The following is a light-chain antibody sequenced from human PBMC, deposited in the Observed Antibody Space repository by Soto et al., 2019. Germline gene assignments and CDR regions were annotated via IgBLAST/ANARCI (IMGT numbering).Light chain of an antibody. Sequence: DIVMTQSPDSLAVSLGETATINCKSSQSLLYSSNNRNYLVWYQHKPGQPPKLLIYWASTRELGVPDRFSGSGSGTDFTLTISRLQAEDVAVYYCQQYISTPITFGQGTRVWIK. J-gene: IGKJ5*01. CDR3: QQYISTPIT. V-gene: IGKV4-1*01. CDR1: QSLLYSSNNRNY. CDR2: WAS.